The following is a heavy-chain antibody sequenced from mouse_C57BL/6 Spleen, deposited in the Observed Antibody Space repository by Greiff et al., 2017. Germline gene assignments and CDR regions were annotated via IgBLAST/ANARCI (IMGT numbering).Heavy chain of an antibody. CDR3: ARHNVSTMACAY. J-gene: IGHJ3*01. CDR1: GFTFSSYG. CDR2: ISSGGSYT. Sequence: EVQLVESGGDLVKPGGSLKLSCAASGFTFSSYGMSWVRQTPDKRLEWVATISSGGSYTYYPDSVKGRFTISRDNAKNTLYLQMSSLKSEDTAMYDCARHNVSTMACAYWGQGTLVTVSA. D-gene: IGHD2-1*01. V-gene: IGHV5-6*01.